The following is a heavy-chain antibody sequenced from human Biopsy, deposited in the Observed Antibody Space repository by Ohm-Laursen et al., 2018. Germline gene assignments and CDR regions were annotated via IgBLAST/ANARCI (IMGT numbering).Heavy chain of an antibody. CDR1: GFTFSNYW. CDR2: IKEDGSLI. Sequence: SLRLSCTAPGFTFSNYWLSWVRQAPGKGLEWIANIKEDGSLIYYLDSVKGRFTISRDNAKNSVYLQMHSLRTEDTGVYYCARDVGYLDFWGRGTLVTVSS. J-gene: IGHJ2*01. CDR3: ARDVGYLDF. V-gene: IGHV3-7*01.